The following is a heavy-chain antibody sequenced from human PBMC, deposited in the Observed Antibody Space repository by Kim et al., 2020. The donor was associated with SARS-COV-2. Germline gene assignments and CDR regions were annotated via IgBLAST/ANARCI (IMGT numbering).Heavy chain of an antibody. V-gene: IGHV3-73*01. Sequence: GGSLRLSCAASGFTFSGSSVHWVRQASGKGLEWVGRSRSKANSYATAYAESVKGRFTISRDDSKNTAYLQMNSLKIEDTAVYYCTKSGVDVWGQGTTATVSS. J-gene: IGHJ6*02. CDR2: SRSKANSYAT. CDR1: GFTFSGSS. CDR3: TKSGVDV.